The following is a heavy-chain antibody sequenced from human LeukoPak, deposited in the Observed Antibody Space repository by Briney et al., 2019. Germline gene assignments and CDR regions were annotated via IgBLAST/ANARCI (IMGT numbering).Heavy chain of an antibody. CDR2: INPNSGGT. CDR3: ARDQENWNFDY. CDR1: RDTFTGYY. V-gene: IGHV1-2*02. D-gene: IGHD1-1*01. Sequence: ASMHDACGACRDTFTGYYMLGGRQTPGQGLEWMGWINPNSGGTNYAQKFQGRVTMTRDTSISTAYMELSRLRSDDTAVYYCARDQENWNFDYWGQGTLVTVSS. J-gene: IGHJ4*02.